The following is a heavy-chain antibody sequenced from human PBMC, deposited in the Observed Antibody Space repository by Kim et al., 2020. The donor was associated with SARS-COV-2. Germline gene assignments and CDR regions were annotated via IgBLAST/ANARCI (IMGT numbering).Heavy chain of an antibody. CDR1: GDSVSSNTAA. D-gene: IGHD2-2*01. CDR3: ARAGGRCTPTICESACVF. Sequence: SQTLSLTCAISGDSVSSNTAAWSWIRQSPSRGLEWLGRTYYRSKWSNDYAVSVKSRVTINPDTSKNQFSLQLNTVTPEDTAVYFCARAGGRCTPTICESACVFWGQGILVTVSS. V-gene: IGHV6-1*01. J-gene: IGHJ4*02. CDR2: TYYRSKWSN.